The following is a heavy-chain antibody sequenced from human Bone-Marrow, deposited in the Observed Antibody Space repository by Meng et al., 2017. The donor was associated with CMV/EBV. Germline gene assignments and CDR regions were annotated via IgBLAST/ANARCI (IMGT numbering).Heavy chain of an antibody. J-gene: IGHJ4*02. D-gene: IGHD2-2*01. CDR3: ANDAGYCASDSCPTFDH. V-gene: IGHV3-30*02. CDR1: GFIFSNFG. CDR2: IRHDASNY. Sequence: GESLKISCAASGFIFSNFGMHWVRQAPGKGLEWVAFIRHDASNYYYADSVKGRFTISRDNSRNTLYLQMKSLRSEDTAVYYCANDAGYCASDSCPTFDHWGQGALVTVPS.